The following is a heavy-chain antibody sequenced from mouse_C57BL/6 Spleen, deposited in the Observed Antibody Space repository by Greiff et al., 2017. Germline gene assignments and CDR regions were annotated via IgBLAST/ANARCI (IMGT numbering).Heavy chain of an antibody. D-gene: IGHD2-4*01. Sequence: QVQLQQPGAELVKPGASVKLSCKASGYTFTGYGMHWVKQRPGQGLEWIGLIHPNSGSTNYNEKFKSKATLTVDKSSNTAYMQLSSLPSEDSSVYYWARSGVSGLSWFADWGTGTMVTVSA. V-gene: IGHV1-64*01. CDR2: IHPNSGST. CDR1: GYTFTGYG. J-gene: IGHJ3*01. CDR3: ARSGVSGLSWFAD.